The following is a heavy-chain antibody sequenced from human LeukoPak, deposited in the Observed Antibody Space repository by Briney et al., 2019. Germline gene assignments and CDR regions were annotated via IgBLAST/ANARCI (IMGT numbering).Heavy chain of an antibody. CDR3: ARGGGCSSTSCYNIVATKGHPGWFDP. V-gene: IGHV1-8*01. J-gene: IGHJ5*02. Sequence: ASVKVSCKASGYTFTSYDINWVRQATGQGLEWMGWMNPNSGNTGYAQKFQGRVTMTRNTSISTAYMELSSLRSEDTAVYYCARGGGCSSTSCYNIVATKGHPGWFDPWGQGTLVTVSS. D-gene: IGHD2-2*02. CDR2: MNPNSGNT. CDR1: GYTFTSYD.